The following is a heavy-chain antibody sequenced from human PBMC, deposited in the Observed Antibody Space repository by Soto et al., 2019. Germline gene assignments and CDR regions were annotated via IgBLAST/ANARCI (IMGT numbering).Heavy chain of an antibody. CDR3: ARDDYGGDYYGMDV. V-gene: IGHV4-31*03. Sequence: QVQLQESGPGLVKPSQTLSLTCTVSVGSISSGGYYWSLIRHHPGKGLEWIGYIYYSGSTYYNPSLKSRDTRSVDTSKNQFSLKLSSGTAADTAVYYCARDDYGGDYYGMDVWGKGTTVTVSS. CDR1: VGSISSGGYY. J-gene: IGHJ6*04. D-gene: IGHD4-17*01. CDR2: IYYSGST.